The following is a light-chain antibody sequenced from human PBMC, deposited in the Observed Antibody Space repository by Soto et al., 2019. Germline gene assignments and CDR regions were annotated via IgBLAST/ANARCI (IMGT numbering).Light chain of an antibody. CDR2: GAS. CDR1: QSVSNSN. J-gene: IGKJ3*01. V-gene: IGKV3-20*01. Sequence: EIVLTQSPGTLSLSPGERATLSCRASQSVSNSNLAWYQQKPGQAPRLRVYGASRRAPGIPDRFSGVGSGTDFTLSISRLEPEECAVYYCQQYGSSPFTFGPGTKVDI. CDR3: QQYGSSPFT.